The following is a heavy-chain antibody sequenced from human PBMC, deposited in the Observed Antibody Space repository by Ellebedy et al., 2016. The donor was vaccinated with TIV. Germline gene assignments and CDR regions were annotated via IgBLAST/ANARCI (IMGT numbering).Heavy chain of an antibody. CDR3: AKESRLIAAAGTSPFDY. Sequence: SLKISXAASGFTFDDYAMHWVRQAPGKGLEWVSGISWNSGSIGYADSVKGRFTISRDNAKNSLYLQMNSLRAEDTALYYCAKESRLIAAAGTSPFDYWGQGTLVTVSS. V-gene: IGHV3-9*01. CDR2: ISWNSGSI. CDR1: GFTFDDYA. J-gene: IGHJ4*02. D-gene: IGHD6-13*01.